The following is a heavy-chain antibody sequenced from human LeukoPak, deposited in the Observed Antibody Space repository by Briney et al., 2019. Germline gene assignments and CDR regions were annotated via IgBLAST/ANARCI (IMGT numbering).Heavy chain of an antibody. J-gene: IGHJ3*02. Sequence: GGSLRLSCAVSGFTFSHSEMNWVRQAPGKGLEWISYINSIGSTIYCADSVKGRFTISRDNAKNSLYLQMNSLRAEDTAVYYCAREPNAFDIWGQGTMVTVSS. CDR2: INSIGSTI. CDR3: AREPNAFDI. CDR1: GFTFSHSE. V-gene: IGHV3-48*03.